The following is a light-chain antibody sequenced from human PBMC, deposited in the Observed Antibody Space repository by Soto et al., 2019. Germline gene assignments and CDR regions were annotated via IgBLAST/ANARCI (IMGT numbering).Light chain of an antibody. Sequence: QSALTQPASVSGSPGQSITISCTGTSSDVGGYNHVAWYQQHPGEAPTLMIYDVSNRPSGVSNRFSGSKSGNTASLTISGFQAEDEADYYCGSYTSRSTYVFGTGTKVTVL. CDR3: GSYTSRSTYV. J-gene: IGLJ1*01. V-gene: IGLV2-14*01. CDR1: SSDVGGYNH. CDR2: DVS.